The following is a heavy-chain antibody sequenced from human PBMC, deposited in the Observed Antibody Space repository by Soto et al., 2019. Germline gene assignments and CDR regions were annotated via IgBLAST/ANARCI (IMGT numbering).Heavy chain of an antibody. D-gene: IGHD1-20*01. J-gene: IGHJ5*01. CDR3: ARERRKAREYKWNDPPTWFDP. Sequence: SVKGSCKAFGGAMSGDPSSCGRQTPGQGLEWMGGIIPIFGTANYAQKFQGRVTITADESTSTAYMELSSLRSEDTAVYYCARERRKAREYKWNDPPTWFDPWGQGTLVTVSS. CDR1: GGAMSGDP. CDR2: IIPIFGTA. V-gene: IGHV1-69*13.